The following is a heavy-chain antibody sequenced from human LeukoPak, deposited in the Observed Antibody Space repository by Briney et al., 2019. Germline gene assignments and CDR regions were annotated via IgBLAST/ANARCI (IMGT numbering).Heavy chain of an antibody. D-gene: IGHD6-19*01. J-gene: IGHJ4*02. Sequence: TSETLSLTCTVSGVSISSSSYYWGWIRQPPGKGLEWIGSIYYSGSTYYNPSLKSRVTISVDTSKNQFSLKLSSVTAADTAVYYCARDPGYSSGWYREDYWGQGTLVTVSS. CDR1: GVSISSSSYY. V-gene: IGHV4-39*07. CDR2: IYYSGST. CDR3: ARDPGYSSGWYREDY.